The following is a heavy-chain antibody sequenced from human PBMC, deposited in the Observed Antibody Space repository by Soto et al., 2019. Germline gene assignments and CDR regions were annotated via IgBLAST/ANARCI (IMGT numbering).Heavy chain of an antibody. Sequence: EVQLVESGGGLVQPGGSLRLSCASSGFTFSSCSMNWVRQAPGKGLEWVSFISGSGDTKYYADSEKGRFTISRDNAKNSLYLKMSSLGDEDTAEYYWGKYCYSDVGFDYWGQGTLVTVSS. V-gene: IGHV3-48*02. CDR3: GKYCYSDVGFDY. J-gene: IGHJ4*02. D-gene: IGHD2-15*01. CDR2: ISGSGDTK. CDR1: GFTFSSCS.